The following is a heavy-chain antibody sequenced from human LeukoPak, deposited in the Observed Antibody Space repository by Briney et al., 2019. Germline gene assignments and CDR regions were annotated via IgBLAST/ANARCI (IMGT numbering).Heavy chain of an antibody. D-gene: IGHD3-22*01. V-gene: IGHV3-48*03. J-gene: IGHJ4*02. CDR1: GFTFSSYV. CDR2: ISSSGSTI. CDR3: ARPEDSSGYPTCFDY. Sequence: PGGSLRLSCAASGFTFSSYVMSWVRQAPGKGLEWVSYISSSGSTIYYADSVKGRFTISRDNAKNSLYLQMNSLRAEDTAVYYCARPEDSSGYPTCFDYWGQGTLVTVSS.